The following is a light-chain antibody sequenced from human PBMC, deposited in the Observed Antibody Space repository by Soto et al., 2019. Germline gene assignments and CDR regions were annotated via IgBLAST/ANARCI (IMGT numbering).Light chain of an antibody. V-gene: IGLV1-40*01. J-gene: IGLJ2*01. CDR3: QHYDNSRKSVV. CDR1: SSNIGAGYD. CDR2: GNS. Sequence: QSVLTQPPSVSGAPGQRVTISCTGSSSNIGAGYDVHWYQQLPGTAPKLLIYGNSNRPSGVPDRFSGSKSGTSASLAITGVQEDDDEDYYCQHYDNSRKSVVFGGGTKVTVL.